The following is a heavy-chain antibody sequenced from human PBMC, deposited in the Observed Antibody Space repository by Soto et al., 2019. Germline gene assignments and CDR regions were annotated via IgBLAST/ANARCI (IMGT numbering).Heavy chain of an antibody. Sequence: GGSLRLSCAASGFTFSSYGMHWVRQAPGKGLEWVAVIWXDGSNKYYADSVKGRFTISRDNSKNTLYLQMNSLRAEDTAVYYCARDLSDDLRPIGGVIVLYYFDYWGQGTLVTVSS. J-gene: IGHJ4*02. V-gene: IGHV3-33*01. CDR3: ARDLSDDLRPIGGVIVLYYFDY. D-gene: IGHD3-16*02. CDR1: GFTFSSYG. CDR2: IWXDGSNK.